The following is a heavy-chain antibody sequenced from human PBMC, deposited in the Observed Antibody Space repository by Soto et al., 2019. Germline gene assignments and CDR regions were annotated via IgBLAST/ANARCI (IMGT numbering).Heavy chain of an antibody. Sequence: EVQLVESGGGLVKPGGSLRLSCAASGFTFSNAWMSWVRQAPGKGLEWVGRIKSKTDGGTTDYAAPVKGRFTISRDDSKNTMYLQMNSLKTEDTAVYYCTTEVYCTNGVCSPFDYWGQGTLVTVSS. CDR3: TTEVYCTNGVCSPFDY. J-gene: IGHJ4*02. CDR1: GFTFSNAW. V-gene: IGHV3-15*01. D-gene: IGHD2-8*01. CDR2: IKSKTDGGTT.